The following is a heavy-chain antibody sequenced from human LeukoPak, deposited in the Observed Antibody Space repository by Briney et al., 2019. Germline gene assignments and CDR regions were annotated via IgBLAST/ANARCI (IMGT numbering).Heavy chain of an antibody. D-gene: IGHD4-23*01. CDR2: ISSSGSTI. V-gene: IGHV3-48*03. J-gene: IGHJ4*01. CDR1: GFTFSSYE. Sequence: GGSLRLSCAASGFTFSSYEMNWVRQAPGKGLEWVSYISSSGSTIYYADSVKGRFTISRDNAKNSLYLQMNSLRPEDTALYYCSTGPRSLPYWGPGTLVTVSS. CDR3: STGPRSLPY.